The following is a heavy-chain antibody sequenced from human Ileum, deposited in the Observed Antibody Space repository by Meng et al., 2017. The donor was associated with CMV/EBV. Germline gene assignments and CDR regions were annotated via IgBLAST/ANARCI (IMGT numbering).Heavy chain of an antibody. V-gene: IGHV1-2*01. D-gene: IGHD2-2*01. J-gene: IGHJ1*01. Sequence: ASVKVSCKASGFTFTCHYMHWARQAPGQGLEWMGSINPNSDGTSYAQNFQGRVTSTSDTYISTAYMELSRLRSDDTAVYYCARVVDMVVVPAALTGFQHWGQGTLVTVSS. CDR2: INPNSDGT. CDR1: GFTFTCHY. CDR3: ARVVDMVVVPAALTGFQH.